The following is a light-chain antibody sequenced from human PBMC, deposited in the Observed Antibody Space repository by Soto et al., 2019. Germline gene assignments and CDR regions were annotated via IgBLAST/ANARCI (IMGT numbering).Light chain of an antibody. Sequence: QSALTQPASVSGSPGQSITISCTGTSRDVGGYNYVSWHQQHPGKAPKVIITEVSNRPSGVSNRFSGSKSGNTASLTISGLQAEDEADYYCSSYITSGALVVFGGGTKLTVL. J-gene: IGLJ2*01. CDR3: SSYITSGALVV. CDR1: SRDVGGYNY. CDR2: EVS. V-gene: IGLV2-14*01.